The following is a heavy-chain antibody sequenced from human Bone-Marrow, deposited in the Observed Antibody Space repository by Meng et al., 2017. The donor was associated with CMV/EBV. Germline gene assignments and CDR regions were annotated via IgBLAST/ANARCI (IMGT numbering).Heavy chain of an antibody. D-gene: IGHD3-3*01. CDR1: GFTFSSYS. V-gene: IGHV3-21*01. CDR2: ISSRSSYI. Sequence: GESLKISCAASGFTFSSYSMNWVRQAPGKALEWVSSISSRSSYIYYADSVKGRFTISRDNAKNSLYLQMNSLRAEDTAVYYCASLYDFWRVGMDVWGQGTTVTVSS. J-gene: IGHJ6*02. CDR3: ASLYDFWRVGMDV.